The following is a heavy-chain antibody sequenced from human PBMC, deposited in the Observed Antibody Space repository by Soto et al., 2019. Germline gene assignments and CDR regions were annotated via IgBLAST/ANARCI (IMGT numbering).Heavy chain of an antibody. D-gene: IGHD3-9*01. CDR3: ARDAKYYDILTGYSL. Sequence: SETLSLTCTVSGVSISSYYWSWIRQPPGKGLEWIGYIYYSGSTNYNPSLKSRVTISVDTSKNQFSLKLSSVTAADTAVYYCARDAKYYDILTGYSLWGQGTLVTVSS. V-gene: IGHV4-59*01. CDR1: GVSISSYY. CDR2: IYYSGST. J-gene: IGHJ4*02.